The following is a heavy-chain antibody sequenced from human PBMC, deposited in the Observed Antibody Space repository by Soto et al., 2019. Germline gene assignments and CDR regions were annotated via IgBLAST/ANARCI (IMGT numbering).Heavy chain of an antibody. CDR3: ARVPREIILVGMDV. Sequence: QVQLVQSGGEVKKPGASVKVSCQTSGYTFSSYGINWVRQAPGQGLEWMGWISGNTGKTNYAQKLQGRVTITTDTSTSTAYMELRSLRADDTAVYYCARVPREIILVGMDVWGQGTTVTVSS. CDR1: GYTFSSYG. D-gene: IGHD2-2*01. CDR2: ISGNTGKT. J-gene: IGHJ6*02. V-gene: IGHV1-18*04.